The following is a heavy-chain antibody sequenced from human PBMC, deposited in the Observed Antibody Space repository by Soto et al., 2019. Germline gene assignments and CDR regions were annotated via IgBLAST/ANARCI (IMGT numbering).Heavy chain of an antibody. D-gene: IGHD3-3*01. CDR3: ARDPSGLLGFDY. V-gene: IGHV1-2*04. Sequence: QVQLVQSGAEVKKPGASVKVSCKASGYTFTGYYMHWVRQAPGQGLEWMGWINPNSGGTNYAQKCQGWVTMTRDTSISTAYMELSRLRSDDTAVYYCARDPSGLLGFDYWGQGTLVTVSS. J-gene: IGHJ4*02. CDR2: INPNSGGT. CDR1: GYTFTGYY.